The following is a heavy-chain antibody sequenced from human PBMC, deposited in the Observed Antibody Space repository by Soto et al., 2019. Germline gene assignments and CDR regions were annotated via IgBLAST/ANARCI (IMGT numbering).Heavy chain of an antibody. J-gene: IGHJ3*02. CDR3: ARYNLRIAAAAGAFDI. V-gene: IGHV4-39*01. CDR2: IYYSGGT. D-gene: IGHD6-13*01. Sequence: SETLSLTCAVSGGSISSSSYYWGWIRQPPGKGLEWIGSIYYSGGTYYNPSLKSRVTISVDTSKNQFSLKLSSVTAADTAVYYCARYNLRIAAAAGAFDIWGQGTMVTVSS. CDR1: GGSISSSSYY.